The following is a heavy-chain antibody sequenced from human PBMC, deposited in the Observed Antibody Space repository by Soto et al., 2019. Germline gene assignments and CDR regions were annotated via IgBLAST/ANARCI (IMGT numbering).Heavy chain of an antibody. CDR1: GGSISSGGYY. J-gene: IGHJ4*02. CDR2: INHSGST. Sequence: SETLSLTCTVSGGSISSGGYYWSWIRQPPGKGLEWIGEINHSGSTNYNPSLKSRVTISVDTSKNQFSLKLSSVTAADTAVYYCARGAYYYDSSGSYYFDYWGQGTLVTVSS. CDR3: ARGAYYYDSSGSYYFDY. D-gene: IGHD3-22*01. V-gene: IGHV4-39*07.